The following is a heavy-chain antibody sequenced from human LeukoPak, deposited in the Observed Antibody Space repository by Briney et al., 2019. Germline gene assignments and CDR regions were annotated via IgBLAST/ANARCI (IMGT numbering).Heavy chain of an antibody. CDR2: IYPGDSDT. D-gene: IGHD5-18*01. CDR3: ARHTAMVKSYYYYYYMDV. J-gene: IGHJ6*03. CDR1: GYSFNTYW. Sequence: GESLKISCKGSGYSFNTYWIGWVRQMPGKGLKWMGIIYPGDSDTRYSPSFQGQVTISADKSISTAYLQWSSLKASDTAMYYCARHTAMVKSYYYYYYMDVWGKGTTVTISS. V-gene: IGHV5-51*01.